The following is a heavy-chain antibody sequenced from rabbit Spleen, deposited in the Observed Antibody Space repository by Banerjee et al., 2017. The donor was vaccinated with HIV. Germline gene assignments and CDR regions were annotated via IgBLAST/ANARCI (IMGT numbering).Heavy chain of an antibody. J-gene: IGHJ4*01. CDR2: IYAGSSGST. CDR3: ARGPGTNIYKSYFDL. CDR1: GFDLSTYYY. V-gene: IGHV1S45*01. D-gene: IGHD3-1*01. Sequence: QEQLEESGGGLVKPEGSLTLTCKASGFDLSTYYYMCWVRQAPGKGLEWIACIYAGSSGSTYYARWAKGRFTISKASSTTVTLQMTSLTVADTATYFCARGPGTNIYKSYFDLWGQGTLVPVS.